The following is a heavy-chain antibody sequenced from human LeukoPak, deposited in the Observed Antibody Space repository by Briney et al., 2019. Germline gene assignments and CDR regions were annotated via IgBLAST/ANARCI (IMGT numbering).Heavy chain of an antibody. CDR2: ISAGAGT. D-gene: IGHD6-13*01. CDR3: AKEPKYSSSYYSDY. J-gene: IGHJ4*02. CDR1: GFIFSSYA. Sequence: GGSLRLSCAASGFIFSSYAMTWVRQAPGKGLEWVSSISAGAGTYYADSVTGRFTVSRDDSKNILYLQMNSLRAEDTAVYYCAKEPKYSSSYYSDYWGQGTLVTVSS. V-gene: IGHV3-23*01.